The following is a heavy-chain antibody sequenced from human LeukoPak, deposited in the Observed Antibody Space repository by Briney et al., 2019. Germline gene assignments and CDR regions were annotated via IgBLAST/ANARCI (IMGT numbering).Heavy chain of an antibody. D-gene: IGHD3-16*02. CDR3: AKSVIPSSYQGTYYMDV. Sequence: PGGSLRLSCAASGFTFSTYGMHWVRQAPGEGLEWVTFIRYDESRTFYADSVKGRFTISRDNSKSTLYLQMNSLRAEDTALYYRAKSVIPSSYQGTYYMDVWGKGTTVTVSS. J-gene: IGHJ6*03. CDR1: GFTFSTYG. V-gene: IGHV3-30*02. CDR2: IRYDESRT.